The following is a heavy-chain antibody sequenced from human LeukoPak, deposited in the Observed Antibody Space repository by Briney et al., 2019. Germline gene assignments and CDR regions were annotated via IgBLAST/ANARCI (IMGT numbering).Heavy chain of an antibody. V-gene: IGHV1-2*02. CDR2: INPNRGGT. D-gene: IGHD6-19*01. J-gene: IGHJ5*02. CDR3: AKGRVVAGTKSLMYHWLDP. Sequence: ASVKVSCKTSGYTFTGYYLHWVRQAPGQGLEWMGWINPNRGGTKYAQKFQGRVTMTRDTSINTVYVGLSRLSSDDTAVYYCAKGRVVAGTKSLMYHWLDPWGQGTLVTVSS. CDR1: GYTFTGYY.